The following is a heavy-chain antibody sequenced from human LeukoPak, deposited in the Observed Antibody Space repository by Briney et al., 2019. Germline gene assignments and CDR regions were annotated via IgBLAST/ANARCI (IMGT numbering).Heavy chain of an antibody. J-gene: IGHJ4*02. D-gene: IGHD1-7*01. V-gene: IGHV3-7*04. CDR3: ARVVGTDEGADY. CDR2: IKPDGSEK. Sequence: GGSLRLSCAASGFTFRHYWMNWVRQASGPGLEWVANIKPDGSEKRYADSVKGRFTISRDNAENSLYLQMNSLRAEDTAVYYCARVVGTDEGADYWGQGTLVTVSS. CDR1: GFTFRHYW.